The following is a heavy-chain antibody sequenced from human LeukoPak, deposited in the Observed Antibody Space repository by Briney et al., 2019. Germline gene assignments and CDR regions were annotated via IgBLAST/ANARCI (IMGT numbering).Heavy chain of an antibody. D-gene: IGHD3-22*01. CDR1: GGSISSGSYY. CDR3: ARVTTGGYYNC. Sequence: SQTLSLTCTISGGSISSGSYYWSWIRQPAGKGLEWIGRIYTSGSTNYNPSLKSRVTISVDTSKNQFSLKLSSVTAADTAVYYCARVTTGGYYNCWGQGTLVTVSS. J-gene: IGHJ4*02. V-gene: IGHV4-61*02. CDR2: IYTSGST.